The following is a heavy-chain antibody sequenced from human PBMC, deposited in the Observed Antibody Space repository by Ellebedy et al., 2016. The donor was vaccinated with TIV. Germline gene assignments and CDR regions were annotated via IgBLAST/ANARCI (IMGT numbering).Heavy chain of an antibody. J-gene: IGHJ4*02. CDR3: AKYRGAGGYYTWYFDN. D-gene: IGHD3-3*01. CDR2: VSGSGVTT. V-gene: IGHV3-23*01. CDR1: EFTFSSYA. Sequence: GGSLRLXCAASEFTFSSYAMSWVRQAPGKGLEWVSAVSGSGVTTYYADSVKGRFTISRDNSKSTLYLQMNSLRAEDTAVYYCAKYRGAGGYYTWYFDNWGQGTLVTVSS.